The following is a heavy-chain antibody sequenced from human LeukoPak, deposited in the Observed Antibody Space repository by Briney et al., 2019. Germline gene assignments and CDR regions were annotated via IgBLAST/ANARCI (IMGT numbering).Heavy chain of an antibody. CDR2: INPNSGGT. J-gene: IGHJ6*03. CDR1: GYTFTGYY. V-gene: IGHV1-2*02. D-gene: IGHD4-11*01. Sequence: ASVKVSCKASGYTFTGYYMHWVRQAPGQGLEWMGWINPNSGGTNYAQKFQGRVTMTRDTSISTAYMELSRLRSEDTAVYYCARGDDYSIRQGDYYYMDVWGKGTTVTVSS. CDR3: ARGDDYSIRQGDYYYMDV.